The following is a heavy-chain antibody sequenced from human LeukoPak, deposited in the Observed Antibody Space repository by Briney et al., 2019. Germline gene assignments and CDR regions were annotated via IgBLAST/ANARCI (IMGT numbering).Heavy chain of an antibody. CDR3: ARTHYYGSGSRSPTHWA. V-gene: IGHV1-18*01. J-gene: IGHJ4*02. D-gene: IGHD3-10*01. Sequence: ASVKVSCKASGYTFTSYVISRVRQAPGQGLEWMGWISAYNGNTNYAQKLQGRVTMTTDTSTSTAYMELRSLRSDDTAVYYCARTHYYGSGSRSPTHWAWGQGTLVTVSS. CDR2: ISAYNGNT. CDR1: GYTFTSYV.